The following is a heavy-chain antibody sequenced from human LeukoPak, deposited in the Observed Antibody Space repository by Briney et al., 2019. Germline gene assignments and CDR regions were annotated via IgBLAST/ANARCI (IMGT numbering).Heavy chain of an antibody. V-gene: IGHV1-2*02. J-gene: IGHJ6*03. D-gene: IGHD3-3*01. CDR2: IKPNSGAT. CDR3: ARGGLDYDFWSGYYRGYYYYYMDV. Sequence: ASVKVSCKASGYTFTVQYIHWLRQAPGQGLEWIGLIKPNSGATNYAQQYQGRVTMTRNTSISTAYMELSSLRSEDTAVYYCARGGLDYDFWSGYYRGYYYYYMDVWGKGTTVTVSS. CDR1: GYTFTVQY.